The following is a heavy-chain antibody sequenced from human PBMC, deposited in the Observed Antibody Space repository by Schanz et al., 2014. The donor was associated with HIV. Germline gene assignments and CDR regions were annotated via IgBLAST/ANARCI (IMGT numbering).Heavy chain of an antibody. J-gene: IGHJ6*02. CDR3: ARRESDGALDV. V-gene: IGHV3-30*03. CDR1: GFMFNNYG. CDR2: ISYDGINK. D-gene: IGHD2-21*02. Sequence: QEQLVESGGGVVRPGGSLRLSCVASGFMFNNYGMHWVRQSPGTGLEWVAVISYDGINKNYADSVRGRFTISRDNSKNTLYLQMNSLRSDDTAVYHCARRESDGALDVWGPGTTVIVSS.